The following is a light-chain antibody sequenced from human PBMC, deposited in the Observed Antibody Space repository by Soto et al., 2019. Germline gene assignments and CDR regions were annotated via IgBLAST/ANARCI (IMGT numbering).Light chain of an antibody. CDR2: DVS. CDR3: CSYAGSYMFDLV. V-gene: IGLV2-11*01. J-gene: IGLJ2*01. CDR1: SSDVGGYNY. Sequence: QSALTQPRSVSGSPGQSVTISCTGTSSDVGGYNYVSWYQQHPGKAPKLMIYDVSKRPSGVPDRFSGSKSGNTASLTISGLQAEDEDDYYCCSYAGSYMFDLVFGGGTKLTVL.